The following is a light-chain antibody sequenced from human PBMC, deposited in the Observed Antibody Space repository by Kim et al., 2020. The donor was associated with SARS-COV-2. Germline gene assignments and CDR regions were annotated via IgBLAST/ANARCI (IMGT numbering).Light chain of an antibody. V-gene: IGLV3-1*01. J-gene: IGLJ2*01. CDR1: KLGDKY. Sequence: VSPGQTPRITCSGDKLGDKYAFWYQQKPGQSPVLVMFQHDKRPSGISQRFSGSNSGNTAILTISGTRTIDEADYYCQAWDSSAAVFGGGTQLTVL. CDR2: QHD. CDR3: QAWDSSAAV.